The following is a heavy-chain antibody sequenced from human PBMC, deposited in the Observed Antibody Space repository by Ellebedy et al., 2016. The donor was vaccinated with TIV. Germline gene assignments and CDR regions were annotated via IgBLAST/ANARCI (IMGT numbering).Heavy chain of an antibody. CDR1: GFTFSGSS. J-gene: IGHJ4*02. CDR2: IKSKANNYAT. V-gene: IGHV3-73*01. CDR3: NTSITGTTTGDY. D-gene: IGHD1-20*01. Sequence: GESLKISCAASGFTFSGSSMHWVRQASGQGLELVGRIKSKANNYATAYAASVRGRFTISRDDSRNTAYLQMNSLKTEDTAVYYCNTSITGTTTGDYWGQGTLVTVSS.